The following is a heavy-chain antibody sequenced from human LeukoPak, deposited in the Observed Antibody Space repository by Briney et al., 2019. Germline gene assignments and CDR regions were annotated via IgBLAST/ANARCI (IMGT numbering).Heavy chain of an antibody. CDR1: GYTLTELS. CDR2: FDPEDGET. Sequence: ASVKVSCKVSGYTLTELSMHWVRQAPGKGLEWMGGFDPEDGETIYAQKFQGRVTMTEDTSTDTAYMELSSLRSEDTAVYYCATFSPQYYDSSGYYYYPRWFDPWGQGTLVTVSS. CDR3: ATFSPQYYDSSGYYYYPRWFDP. D-gene: IGHD3-22*01. J-gene: IGHJ5*02. V-gene: IGHV1-24*01.